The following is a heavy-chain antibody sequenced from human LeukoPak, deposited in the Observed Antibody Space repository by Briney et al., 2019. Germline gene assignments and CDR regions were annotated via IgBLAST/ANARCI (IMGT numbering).Heavy chain of an antibody. CDR1: GFTFSSYS. V-gene: IGHV3-48*04. Sequence: GGSLRLSCAASGFTFSSYSMNWVRQAPGKGLEWVSYISHTSSTIYYADSVKGRFTISRDNAKNSLYLQMNGLRAEDTAVYFCASDGGDADWGQGTLVTVSS. CDR2: ISHTSSTI. J-gene: IGHJ4*02. CDR3: ASDGGDAD. D-gene: IGHD2-21*02.